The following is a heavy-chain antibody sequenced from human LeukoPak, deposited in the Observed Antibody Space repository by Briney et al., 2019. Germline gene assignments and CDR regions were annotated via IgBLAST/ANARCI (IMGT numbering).Heavy chain of an antibody. CDR3: ASEVLLWFGEFDY. CDR2: ISGSGGST. CDR1: GFTFSSYA. V-gene: IGHV3-23*01. D-gene: IGHD3-10*01. Sequence: GGSLRLSCAASGFTFSSYAMSWVRQAPGKGLEWVSAISGSGGSTYYADSVKGRFTTSRDNSKNTLYLQMNSLRAEDTAVYYCASEVLLWFGEFDYWGQGTLVTVSS. J-gene: IGHJ4*02.